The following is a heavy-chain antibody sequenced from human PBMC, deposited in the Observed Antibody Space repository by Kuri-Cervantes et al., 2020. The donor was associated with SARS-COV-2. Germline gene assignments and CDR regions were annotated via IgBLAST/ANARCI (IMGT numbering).Heavy chain of an antibody. V-gene: IGHV4-4*07. Sequence: TVSGGSISSYYWSWIRQPAGKGLEWIGRIYTSGSTNYNPSLKSRVTMSVDTSKNQFSLKLSSVTAADTAVYYCAREGGYGDPAEIDYWGQGTLVTVSS. CDR3: AREGGYGDPAEIDY. J-gene: IGHJ4*02. CDR1: GGSISSYY. CDR2: IYTSGST. D-gene: IGHD4-17*01.